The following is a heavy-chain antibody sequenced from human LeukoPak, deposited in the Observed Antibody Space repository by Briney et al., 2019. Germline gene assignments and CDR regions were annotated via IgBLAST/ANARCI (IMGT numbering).Heavy chain of an antibody. D-gene: IGHD1-1*01. CDR2: IYYSGST. V-gene: IGHV4-30-4*08. CDR3: AAQLGYHGSFDY. CDR1: GGSISSGDYY. Sequence: SETLSLTCTVSGGSISSGDYYWSWIRQPPGKGLEWIGYIYYSGSTYYNPSLKSRVTISVDTSKNQFSLKLSSVTAADTAVYYCAAQLGYHGSFDYWGQGTLVTVSS. J-gene: IGHJ4*02.